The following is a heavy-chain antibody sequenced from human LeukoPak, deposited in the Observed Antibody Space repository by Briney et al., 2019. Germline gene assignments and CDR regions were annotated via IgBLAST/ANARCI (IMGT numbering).Heavy chain of an antibody. J-gene: IGHJ4*02. Sequence: GGSLRLSCAASGFTFDDYGMSWVRQAPGKGLEWVSGINWNGGSTVYSDSVKGRFTISRDNAKNFLYLQMDSLRAEDTALHHCARSVGTYGSGTYYVYWGQGTLVTVSS. D-gene: IGHD3-10*01. CDR2: INWNGGST. CDR1: GFTFDDYG. V-gene: IGHV3-20*01. CDR3: ARSVGTYGSGTYYVY.